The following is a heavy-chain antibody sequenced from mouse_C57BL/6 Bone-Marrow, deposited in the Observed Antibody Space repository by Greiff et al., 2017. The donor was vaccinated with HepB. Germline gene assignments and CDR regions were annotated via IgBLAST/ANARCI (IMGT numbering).Heavy chain of an antibody. CDR3: ARSSIYGNGDY. CDR1: GYTFASYW. CDR2: IDPSDSYT. J-gene: IGHJ4*01. V-gene: IGHV1-69*01. D-gene: IGHD2-1*01. Sequence: VQLQQPGAELVMPGASVKLSCKASGYTFASYWMHWVKQRPGQGLEWIGEIDPSDSYTNYNQKFKGKSTLTVDKSSSTAYMQRSSLESEDSAVYYCARSSIYGNGDYWGQGTSVTVSS.